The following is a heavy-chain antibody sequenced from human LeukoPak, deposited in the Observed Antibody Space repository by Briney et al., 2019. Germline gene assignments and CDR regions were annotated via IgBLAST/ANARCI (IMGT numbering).Heavy chain of an antibody. D-gene: IGHD6-13*01. CDR3: ARVLELAAAGTSFEP. CDR2: ISSSSSYI. CDR1: GFTFSSYS. J-gene: IGHJ5*02. Sequence: GGSLRLSCAASGFTFSSYSMNSVRQAPGKGLEWVSSISSSSSYIYYADSVKGRFTISRDNAKNSLYLQMNSLRAEDTAVYYCARVLELAAAGTSFEPWGQGTLVTVSS. V-gene: IGHV3-21*01.